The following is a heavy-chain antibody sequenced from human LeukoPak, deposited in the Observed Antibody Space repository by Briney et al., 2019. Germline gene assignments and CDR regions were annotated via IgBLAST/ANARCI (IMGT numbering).Heavy chain of an antibody. V-gene: IGHV4-59*01. J-gene: IGHJ3*02. Sequence: SETLSLTCTVSGGSISSYYWSWIRQPPGKGLEWIGYIYYSGSTNYNPSLKSRVTISVDTSKNQFSLKLSSVTAADTAVYYCARDRGAFDIRGQGTMVTVSS. CDR1: GGSISSYY. CDR2: IYYSGST. CDR3: ARDRGAFDI.